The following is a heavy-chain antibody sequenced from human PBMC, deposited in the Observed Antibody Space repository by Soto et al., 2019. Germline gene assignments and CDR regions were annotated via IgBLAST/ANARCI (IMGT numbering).Heavy chain of an antibody. V-gene: IGHV3-48*02. CDR1: GFTFSDYP. D-gene: IGHD2-15*01. J-gene: IGHJ4*02. CDR2: IRTISSAI. Sequence: LRRSCSASGFTFSDYPMNWVRQAPGKGLGWVSSIRTISSAIYFADSVRGRFTISRDNARNSLYLQMTSLRDEDTAVYYCARETPSFDSWVQGTLVTVSS. CDR3: ARETPSFDS.